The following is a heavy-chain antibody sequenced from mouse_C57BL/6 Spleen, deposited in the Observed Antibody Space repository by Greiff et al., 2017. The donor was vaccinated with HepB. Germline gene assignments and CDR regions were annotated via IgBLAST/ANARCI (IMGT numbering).Heavy chain of an antibody. CDR3: ASQRYSNYRFAY. Sequence: QVQLQQSGAELVKPGASVKMSCKASGYTFTSYWITWVKQRPGQGLEWIGDIYPGSGSTNYNEKFKSKATLTVDTSSSTAYMQLSSLTSEDSAVYYCASQRYSNYRFAYWGQGTLVTVSA. CDR1: GYTFTSYW. D-gene: IGHD2-5*01. CDR2: IYPGSGST. J-gene: IGHJ3*01. V-gene: IGHV1-55*01.